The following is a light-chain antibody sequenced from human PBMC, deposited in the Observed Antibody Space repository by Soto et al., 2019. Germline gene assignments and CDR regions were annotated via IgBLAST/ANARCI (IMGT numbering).Light chain of an antibody. V-gene: IGKV3-15*01. CDR1: QSVSSN. CDR3: QKSYSTPIT. CDR2: GES. Sequence: EIVMTQTPAALSVSPGERATLSCRASQSVSSNLAWYQQKTGQAPRLLIYGESTRATGIPARLSGSGSGTELTLTISSLQPEDFATYYCQKSYSTPITSGQGTRLEIK. J-gene: IGKJ5*01.